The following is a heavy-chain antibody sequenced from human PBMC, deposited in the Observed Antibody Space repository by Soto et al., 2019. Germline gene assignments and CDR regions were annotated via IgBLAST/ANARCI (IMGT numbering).Heavy chain of an antibody. CDR1: GDTFTDYY. Sequence: QVQLMQSGAEVKKPGASVKVSCKASGDTFTDYYIHWVRQAPGQGLEWMGTVNPSGGHTTYAQHFLGRVTXTXXXSXXTLDMGLTSLTSDDTAIYYCARGGHVVVVTAALDYWGQGTLVTVSS. CDR2: VNPSGGHT. V-gene: IGHV1-46*01. D-gene: IGHD2-21*02. J-gene: IGHJ4*02. CDR3: ARGGHVVVVTAALDY.